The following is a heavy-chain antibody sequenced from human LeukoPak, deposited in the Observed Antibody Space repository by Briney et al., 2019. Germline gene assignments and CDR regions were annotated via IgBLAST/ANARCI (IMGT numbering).Heavy chain of an antibody. CDR2: IYYSGST. CDR1: GGSISSSSYY. V-gene: IGHV4-39*01. CDR3: ARQIAGAGEWAFDM. Sequence: PSETLSLTCTVSGGSISSSSYYWGWIRQPPGKGLEWIGSIYYSGSTYYNPSLKSRVTISVDTSKNQFSLKLSSVTAADTAVYHCARQIAGAGEWAFDMWGQGTMVTVSS. J-gene: IGHJ3*02. D-gene: IGHD6-19*01.